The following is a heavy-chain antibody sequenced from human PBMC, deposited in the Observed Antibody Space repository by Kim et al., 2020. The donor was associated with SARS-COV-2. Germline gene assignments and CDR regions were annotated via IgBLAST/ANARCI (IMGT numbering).Heavy chain of an antibody. J-gene: IGHJ1*01. V-gene: IGHV4-59*01. CDR2: IYYSGST. Sequence: SETLSLTCTVSGGSISSYYWSWIRQPPGKGLEWIGYIYYSGSTNYNPSLKSRVTISVDTSKNQFSLKLSSLTAADTTVYYCAREDYSDSSGYNGYFQHWG. CDR3: AREDYSDSSGYNGYFQH. CDR1: GGSISSYY. D-gene: IGHD3-22*01.